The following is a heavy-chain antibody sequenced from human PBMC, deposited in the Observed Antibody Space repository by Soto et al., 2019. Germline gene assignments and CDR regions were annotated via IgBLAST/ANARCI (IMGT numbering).Heavy chain of an antibody. CDR3: AGYTDGWTNDY. D-gene: IGHD6-19*01. J-gene: IGHJ4*02. CDR1: GYSISSGYY. CDR2: MSHSGRT. V-gene: IGHV4-38-2*01. Sequence: PSETLSLTCAVSGYSISSGYYWGWIRQPPGEGLEWIGCMSHSGRTYNNPSLKSRVTIPRDTSKNQFSLLLTSVTAADTAVYFCAGYTDGWTNDYWGQGTLVTVSS.